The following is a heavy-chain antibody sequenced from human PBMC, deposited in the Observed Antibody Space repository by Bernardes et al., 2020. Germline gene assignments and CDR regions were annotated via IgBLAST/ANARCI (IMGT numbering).Heavy chain of an antibody. CDR3: AREGPESYGMDV. J-gene: IGHJ6*02. V-gene: IGHV3-7*01. Sequence: GSLSLSCAASGFTFRSSWMTWVRQDPEPGLAWVANIKQHGREQYYVDSVKGRFTISRDNAKNSLYLQMNSLRAEDTAVYYCAREGPESYGMDVWGQGTTVTVSS. CDR2: IKQHGREQ. CDR1: GFTFRSSW.